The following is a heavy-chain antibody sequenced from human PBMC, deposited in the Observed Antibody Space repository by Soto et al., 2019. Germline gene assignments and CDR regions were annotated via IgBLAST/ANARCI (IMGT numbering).Heavy chain of an antibody. CDR1: GFTFSSYS. V-gene: IGHV3-48*02. CDR3: ARDPGIATSYGMDV. D-gene: IGHD6-13*01. J-gene: IGHJ6*02. CDR2: ISSSSTI. Sequence: LRLSCAASGFTFSSYSMNWVRQAPGKGLEWVSYISSSSTIYYADSVKGRFTISRDNAKNSLYLQMNSLRDEDTAVYYCARDPGIATSYGMDVWGQGTTVTVSS.